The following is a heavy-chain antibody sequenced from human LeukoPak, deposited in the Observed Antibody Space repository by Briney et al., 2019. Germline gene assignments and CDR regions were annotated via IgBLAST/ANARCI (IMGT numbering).Heavy chain of an antibody. V-gene: IGHV4-61*02. Sequence: SETLSLTCTVSGGSISSGSYYWSWIRQPAGKGLEWIGRIYTSGSTNYDPSLKSRVTISVDTSKNQFSLKLSSVTAADTAVYYCARDPDYYSGSSFDYWGQGTLVTVSS. J-gene: IGHJ4*02. CDR3: ARDPDYYSGSSFDY. CDR2: IYTSGST. D-gene: IGHD1-26*01. CDR1: GGSISSGSYY.